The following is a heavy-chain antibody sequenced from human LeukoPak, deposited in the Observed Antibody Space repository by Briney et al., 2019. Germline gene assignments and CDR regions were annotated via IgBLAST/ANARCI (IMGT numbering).Heavy chain of an antibody. CDR3: ARGGTYDI. Sequence: GGSLRLSCVASGFSFSMYWMTWFRQAPGKGLEWVANLKQDGSQTNYVDSVKGRFTISRDNAKKSLYLQMNSLRGEDTAVYYCARGGTYDIWGQGTRVTVSS. V-gene: IGHV3-7*01. J-gene: IGHJ3*02. CDR2: LKQDGSQT. CDR1: GFSFSMYW.